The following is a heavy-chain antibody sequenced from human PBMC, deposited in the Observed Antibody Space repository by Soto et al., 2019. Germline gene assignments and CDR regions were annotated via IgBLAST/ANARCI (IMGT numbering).Heavy chain of an antibody. CDR1: GGSISSGGYY. Sequence: SETLSLTCTVSGGSISSGGYYCSWIRQHPGKGLEWIGYIYYSGSTYYNPSLKSRVTISVDTSKNQFSLKLSSVTAADTAVYYCERAARRQQLATDFDYWGQGTLVTVSS. CDR2: IYYSGST. J-gene: IGHJ4*02. V-gene: IGHV4-31*03. CDR3: ERAARRQQLATDFDY. D-gene: IGHD6-13*01.